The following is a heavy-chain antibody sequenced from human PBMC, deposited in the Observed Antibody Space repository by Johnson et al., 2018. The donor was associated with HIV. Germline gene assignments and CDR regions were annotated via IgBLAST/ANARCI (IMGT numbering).Heavy chain of an antibody. J-gene: IGHJ3*02. V-gene: IGHV3-7*04. CDR3: ARGGYCSGGRCYSIHAFDI. Sequence: VQLVESGGGLVQPGGSLRLSCTASGFTFSSYWMNWVRQAPGKGLEWVANIKLDGREKHFVDSVNGRITIYRDNAKNSLYMQMSSLSAEDTAMYYCARGGYCSGGRCYSIHAFDIWGQGTMVTVSS. D-gene: IGHD2-15*01. CDR1: GFTFSSYW. CDR2: IKLDGREK.